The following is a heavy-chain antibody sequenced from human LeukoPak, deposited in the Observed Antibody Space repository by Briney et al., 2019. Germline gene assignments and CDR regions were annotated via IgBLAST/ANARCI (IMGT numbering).Heavy chain of an antibody. D-gene: IGHD3-10*01. V-gene: IGHV1-46*01. CDR2: INPSGGST. Sequence: ASVKLSCKASGYTFTSYYMHWVRQAPGQGLEWMGIINPSGGSTSYAQKFQGRVTMTRDMSTSTVYMELSSLRSEDTAVYYCARNRNIRGPREAFDYWGQGTLVTVSS. CDR1: GYTFTSYY. CDR3: ARNRNIRGPREAFDY. J-gene: IGHJ4*02.